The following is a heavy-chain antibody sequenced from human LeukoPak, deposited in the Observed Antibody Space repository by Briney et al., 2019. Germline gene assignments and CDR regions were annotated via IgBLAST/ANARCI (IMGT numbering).Heavy chain of an antibody. D-gene: IGHD2-2*01. CDR3: ARSPFPAAIDAFDI. Sequence: SVKVSCKASGGTFSSYAISWVRQAPGQGLEWMGGIIPIFGTANYAQKFQGRVTITADESTSTAYMELSSLRSEDTAVYYCARSPFPAAIDAFDIWGQGTMVTVSS. CDR1: GGTFSSYA. J-gene: IGHJ3*02. CDR2: IIPIFGTA. V-gene: IGHV1-69*13.